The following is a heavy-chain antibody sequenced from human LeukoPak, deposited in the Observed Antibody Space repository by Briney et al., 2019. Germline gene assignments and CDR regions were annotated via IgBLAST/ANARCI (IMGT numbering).Heavy chain of an antibody. CDR3: ATSTVAATPFDY. CDR2: INPSGGST. CDR1: GGTFSSYA. J-gene: IGHJ4*02. Sequence: ASVKVSCKASGGTFSSYAISWVRQAPGQGLEWMGIINPSGGSTSYAQKFQGRVTMTRDTSTSTVYMELSSLRSEDTAVYYCATSTVAATPFDYWGQGTLVTVSS. V-gene: IGHV1-46*01. D-gene: IGHD2-15*01.